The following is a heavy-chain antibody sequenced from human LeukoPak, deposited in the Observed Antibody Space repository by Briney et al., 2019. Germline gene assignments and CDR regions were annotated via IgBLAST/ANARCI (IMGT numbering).Heavy chain of an antibody. CDR2: INESGST. CDR1: GGTFTGYY. Sequence: SETLSLTCAVYGGTFTGYYWSWIRQPPGKGLEWIGEINESGSTIYNASLESRITISMDTSKNQFSLKLNSVTAADTAVYYCARDSHEYGDLAYWGQGTRVIVSS. J-gene: IGHJ4*02. V-gene: IGHV4-34*01. D-gene: IGHD4-17*01. CDR3: ARDSHEYGDLAY.